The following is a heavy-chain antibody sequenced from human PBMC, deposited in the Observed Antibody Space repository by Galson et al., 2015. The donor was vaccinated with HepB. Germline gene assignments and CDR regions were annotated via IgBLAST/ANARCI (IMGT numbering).Heavy chain of an antibody. D-gene: IGHD2-21*01. CDR3: TPTLEVVIAIFDY. Sequence: SLRLSCAASGFTFSNARMSWVRQAPGKGLEWVGRIKSKTDGGTTDYAAPVKGRFTISRDDSKNTLYLQMNSLKTEDTAVYYCTPTLEVVIAIFDYWGQGTLVTVSS. CDR2: IKSKTDGGTT. CDR1: GFTFSNAR. J-gene: IGHJ4*02. V-gene: IGHV3-15*01.